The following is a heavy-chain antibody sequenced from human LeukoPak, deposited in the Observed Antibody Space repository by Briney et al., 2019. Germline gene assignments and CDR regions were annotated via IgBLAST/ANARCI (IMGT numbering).Heavy chain of an antibody. Sequence: GASLKISCKGSGYSFTSYWIGWVRQMPGKGLEWMGIIYPGDSDTRYSPSFQGQVTISADKSISTAYLQWSSLKASDTAMYYCARTGDSSGYSWYFDLWGRGTLVTVSS. D-gene: IGHD3-22*01. J-gene: IGHJ2*01. V-gene: IGHV5-51*01. CDR3: ARTGDSSGYSWYFDL. CDR2: IYPGDSDT. CDR1: GYSFTSYW.